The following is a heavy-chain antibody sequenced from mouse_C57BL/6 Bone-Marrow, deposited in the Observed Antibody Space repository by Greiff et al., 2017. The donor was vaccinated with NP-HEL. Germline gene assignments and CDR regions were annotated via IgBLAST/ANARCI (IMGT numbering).Heavy chain of an antibody. J-gene: IGHJ2*01. Sequence: VQLQQSGPELVKPGASVKISCTASGYAFSSSWMNWVKQRPGKGLEWIGRIYPGDGDTNYNGKFKGKATLTADKSSSTAYMQLSSLTSEDAAVYFCARPFLDYWGQGTTLTVSS. CDR3: ARPFLDY. CDR1: GYAFSSSW. V-gene: IGHV1-82*01. CDR2: IYPGDGDT.